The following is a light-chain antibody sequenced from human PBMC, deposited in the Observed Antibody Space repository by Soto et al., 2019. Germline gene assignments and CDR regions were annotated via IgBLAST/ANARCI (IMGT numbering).Light chain of an antibody. CDR1: QDIGRW. J-gene: IGKJ1*01. V-gene: IGKV1-12*01. CDR2: GAS. Sequence: DIQMTQSPSSVSASVGDSVSITCRASQDIGRWLAWYQQKPGKAPKLLIYGASTLQSGVPSRFSGSGSGTDFTLSISSLGPEDLGTYYCQQTDSFPRTFGQGTKVEI. CDR3: QQTDSFPRT.